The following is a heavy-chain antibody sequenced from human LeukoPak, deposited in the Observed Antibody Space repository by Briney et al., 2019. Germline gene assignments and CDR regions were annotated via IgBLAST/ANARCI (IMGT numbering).Heavy chain of an antibody. CDR2: IHTGGST. J-gene: IGHJ3*02. V-gene: IGHV4-4*07. Sequence: SETLSLTCTVSGGSISSYYWSWIRQPAGKGPEWIGRIHTGGSTNYNPSLKSRVTMSVDTSKSQFSLKLTSVTAADTAVYYCARTPEYSYDSSGYYRNDAFDTWGQGTMVTVSS. D-gene: IGHD3-22*01. CDR3: ARTPEYSYDSSGYYRNDAFDT. CDR1: GGSISSYY.